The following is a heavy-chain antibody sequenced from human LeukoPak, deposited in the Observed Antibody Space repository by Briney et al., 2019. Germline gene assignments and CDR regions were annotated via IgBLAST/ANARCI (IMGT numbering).Heavy chain of an antibody. J-gene: IGHJ4*02. CDR3: ARRGGESRDYLWGKSRPNYHFDY. CDR2: ISGSGGST. Sequence: GGSLRLSCAASGFTFSSCAMNWVRQAPGKGLEWVSGISGSGGSTNYADSVKGWFTISRDNSRDTFYLQMNNLRDEDTAVYYCARRGGESRDYLWGKSRPNYHFDYWGQGTLVTVSS. V-gene: IGHV3-23*01. CDR1: GFTFSSCA. D-gene: IGHD3-16*01.